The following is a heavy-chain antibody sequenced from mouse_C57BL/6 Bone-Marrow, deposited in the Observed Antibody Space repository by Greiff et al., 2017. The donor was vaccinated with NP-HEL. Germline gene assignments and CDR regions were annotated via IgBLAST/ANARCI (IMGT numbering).Heavy chain of an antibody. CDR1: GYTFTSYW. CDR2: IHPSDSDT. Sequence: QVQLKQPGAELVKPGASVKVSCKASGYTFTSYWMHWVKQRPGQGLEWIGRIHPSDSDTNYNQKFKGKATLTVDKSSSTAYMQLSSLTSEDSAVYYCAMGNVYGNYVRYWGQGTTLTVSS. D-gene: IGHD2-1*01. CDR3: AMGNVYGNYVRY. J-gene: IGHJ2*01. V-gene: IGHV1-74*01.